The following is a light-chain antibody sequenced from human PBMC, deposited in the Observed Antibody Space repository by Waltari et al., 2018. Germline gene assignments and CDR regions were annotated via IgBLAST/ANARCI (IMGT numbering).Light chain of an antibody. CDR3: CSYAGSITFWV. V-gene: IGLV2-11*01. CDR1: SSDVGGYNY. CDR2: YVT. Sequence: QSALTQPRSVSGSPGQSVTISCTGTSSDVGGYNYVSWYQHHPGKAPKLNIYYVTKRPSGVPDRFSAAKSDNTASLTISGLQAEDEADYYCCSYAGSITFWVFGGGTKLTVL. J-gene: IGLJ3*02.